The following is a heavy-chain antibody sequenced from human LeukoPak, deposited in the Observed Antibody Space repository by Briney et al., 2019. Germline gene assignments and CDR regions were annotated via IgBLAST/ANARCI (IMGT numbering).Heavy chain of an antibody. Sequence: GGSLRLSCAASGFTFSSYGMHWVRQAPGKGLEWVSSITGSGGATYYADSVKGRFTISRDNSKSTLYLQMNSLRAEDTAVYYCAKPPRSWTPFDYWGQGTLVTVSS. V-gene: IGHV3-23*01. J-gene: IGHJ4*02. D-gene: IGHD3/OR15-3a*01. CDR1: GFTFSSYG. CDR3: AKPPRSWTPFDY. CDR2: ITGSGGAT.